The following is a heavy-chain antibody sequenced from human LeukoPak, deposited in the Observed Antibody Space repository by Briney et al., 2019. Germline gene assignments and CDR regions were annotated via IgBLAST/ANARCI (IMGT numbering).Heavy chain of an antibody. J-gene: IGHJ4*02. CDR3: ARQSSGYYYTYCFDY. D-gene: IGHD3-22*01. CDR2: ISAYNGNT. CDR1: GYTFTSYG. V-gene: IGHV1-18*01. Sequence: ASVKVSCKASGYTFTSYGISWVRQAPGQGLEWMGWISAYNGNTNYAQKLQGRVTMTTDTSTSTAYMELRSLRSDDTAVYYCARQSSGYYYTYCFDYWGQGTLVTVSS.